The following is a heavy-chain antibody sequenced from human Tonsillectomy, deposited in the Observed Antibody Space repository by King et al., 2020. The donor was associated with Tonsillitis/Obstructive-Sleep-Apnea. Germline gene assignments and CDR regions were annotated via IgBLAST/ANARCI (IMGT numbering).Heavy chain of an antibody. D-gene: IGHD2-2*01. CDR2: IYSGGST. Sequence: VQLVESGGGLIQPGGSLRLSCAASGFTVSSNYMSWVRQAPGKGLEWVSVIYSGGSTYYADSVKGRFTISRDNSKNTLYLQMNSLRAEDTAVYYCARSGGLDCSSTSCYLNYFDYGDQGTLAPVPS. V-gene: IGHV3-53*01. CDR1: GFTVSSNY. J-gene: IGHJ4*02. CDR3: ARSGGLDCSSTSCYLNYFDY.